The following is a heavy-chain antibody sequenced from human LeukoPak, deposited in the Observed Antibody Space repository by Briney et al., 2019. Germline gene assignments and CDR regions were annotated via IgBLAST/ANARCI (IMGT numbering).Heavy chain of an antibody. J-gene: IGHJ4*02. V-gene: IGHV3-23*01. Sequence: GGSLRLSCAASGFPFTFAMSWVRQAPGKGLEWVSTISGSGGDTYYAESVKGRFTISRDNSKDALYLQMDSLRAEDTAVYNCAKQSTARSLGEGGRGTLVTVSS. CDR1: GFPFTFA. CDR3: AKQSTARSLGE. D-gene: IGHD6-6*01. CDR2: ISGSGGDT.